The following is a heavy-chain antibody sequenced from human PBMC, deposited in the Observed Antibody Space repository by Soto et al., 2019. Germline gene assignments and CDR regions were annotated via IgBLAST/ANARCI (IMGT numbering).Heavy chain of an antibody. Sequence: GWCLGIACASCGVTVGTYAMNGVRQAPGKGLEWVSSTPGSGGSAYYADSVRGRFTISRDNSKNTVYLQLDSLRPEDSAIYYCAKGGSSGWFYFDFWGQAPQVTVSS. CDR1: GVTVGTYA. CDR2: TPGSGGSA. V-gene: IGHV3-23*01. CDR3: AKGGSSGWFYFDF. J-gene: IGHJ4*02. D-gene: IGHD6-19*01.